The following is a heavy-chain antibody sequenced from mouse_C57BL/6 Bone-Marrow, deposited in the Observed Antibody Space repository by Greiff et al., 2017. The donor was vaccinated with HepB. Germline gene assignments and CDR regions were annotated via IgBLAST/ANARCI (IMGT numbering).Heavy chain of an antibody. CDR3: TTAQAPWFAY. J-gene: IGHJ3*01. V-gene: IGHV5-9-1*02. D-gene: IGHD3-2*02. CDR1: GFTFSSYA. CDR2: ISSGGDYI. Sequence: EVKLQESGEGLVKPGGSLKLSCAASGFTFSSYAMSWVRQTPEKRLEWVAYISSGGDYIYYADTVKGRFTISRDNARNTLYLQMSSLKSEDTAMYYCTTAQAPWFAYWGQGTLVTVSA.